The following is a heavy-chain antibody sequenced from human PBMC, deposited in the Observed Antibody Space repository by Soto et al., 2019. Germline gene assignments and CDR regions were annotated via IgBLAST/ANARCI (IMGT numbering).Heavy chain of an antibody. Sequence: EVQLVESGGGLVQPGGSLKLSCAASGFTFSGSAMHWVRQASGKGLEWVGRIRSKANSYATAYAASVKGRFTISRDDSKHTAYLQMNSLKTEDTAVYYCTTHHTPGYYYYGMDVWGQGTTVTVSS. CDR3: TTHHTPGYYYYGMDV. J-gene: IGHJ6*02. CDR2: IRSKANSYAT. CDR1: GFTFSGSA. V-gene: IGHV3-73*02. D-gene: IGHD7-27*01.